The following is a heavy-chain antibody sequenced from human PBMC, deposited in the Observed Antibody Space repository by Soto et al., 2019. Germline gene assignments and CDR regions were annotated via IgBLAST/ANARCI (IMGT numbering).Heavy chain of an antibody. CDR2: ISYDGSNK. CDR1: GFTFSSYA. J-gene: IGHJ4*01. D-gene: IGHD3-22*01. Sequence: QVQLVESGGGVVQPGRSLRLSCAASGFTFSSYAMHWVRQDPGKGLEWVAVISYDGSNKYYADSVKGRFTISRDNSKNTLYLQMNSLRAENTAVYYCASMVGHYYDSSGHNYWGHGTLVTVSS. V-gene: IGHV3-30-3*01. CDR3: ASMVGHYYDSSGHNY.